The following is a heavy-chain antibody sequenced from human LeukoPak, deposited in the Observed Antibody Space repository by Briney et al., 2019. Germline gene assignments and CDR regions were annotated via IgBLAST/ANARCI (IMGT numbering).Heavy chain of an antibody. CDR1: GFTFSAYW. D-gene: IGHD5-24*01. Sequence: GGSLRLSCEAYGFTFSAYWMTWVRQAPGQGLEWVANIKEDGSEKYYVDSVRGRLTIARDNAKNSLYLHMNSLRAEDTAVYYCARSRGWLQSHPLGYWGQGTLVTVSS. J-gene: IGHJ4*02. CDR3: ARSRGWLQSHPLGY. CDR2: IKEDGSEK. V-gene: IGHV3-7*01.